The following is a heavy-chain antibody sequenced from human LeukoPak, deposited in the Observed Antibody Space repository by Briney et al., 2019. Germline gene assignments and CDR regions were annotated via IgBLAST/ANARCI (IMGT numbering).Heavy chain of an antibody. CDR2: IIPIFGTA. CDR3: ARRGWVTAFDY. J-gene: IGHJ4*02. Sequence: SVKVSCKASGGTFSSYAISWVRQAPGQGLEWMGGIIPIFGTANYAQKYQGRVTITADESTSAAYMELSSLRSEDTAVYYCARRGWVTAFDYWGQGTLVTVSS. D-gene: IGHD2-21*02. CDR1: GGTFSSYA. V-gene: IGHV1-69*13.